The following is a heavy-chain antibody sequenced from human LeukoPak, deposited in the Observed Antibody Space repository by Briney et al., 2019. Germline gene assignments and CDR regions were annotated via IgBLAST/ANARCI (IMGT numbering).Heavy chain of an antibody. CDR2: INHSGST. CDR3: ARVGGGGAWFDF. J-gene: IGHJ4*02. D-gene: IGHD4-23*01. Sequence: SETLSLTCAVYGGSFSGYYWSWIRQPPGKGLEWIGEINHSGSTNYNPSLKTRATISIDTSKNQLSLTLTSVTAADTAVYYCARVGGGGAWFDFWGQGTLVSVSS. V-gene: IGHV4-34*01. CDR1: GGSFSGYY.